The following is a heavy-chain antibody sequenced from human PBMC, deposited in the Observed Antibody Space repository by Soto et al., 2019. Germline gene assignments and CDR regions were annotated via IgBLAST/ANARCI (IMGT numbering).Heavy chain of an antibody. V-gene: IGHV3-21*01. J-gene: IGHJ4*02. D-gene: IGHD5-12*01. CDR3: AREVGYSGYDRGG. CDR2: ISSSSSYI. CDR1: GFTFSSYS. Sequence: PGGSLRLSCAASGFTFSSYSMNWVRQAPGKGLEWVSSISSSSSYIYYADSVKGRFTISRDNAKNSLYLQTNSLRAEDTAVYYCAREVGYSGYDRGGWGQGTLVTVSS.